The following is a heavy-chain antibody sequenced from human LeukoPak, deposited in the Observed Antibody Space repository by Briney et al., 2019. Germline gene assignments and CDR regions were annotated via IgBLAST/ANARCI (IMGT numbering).Heavy chain of an antibody. Sequence: SVKVSCKASGGTFSSYAISWVRQAPGQGLEWMGGIITIFGTADYAQKFQGRVTITADESTSTAYMELSSLRSEDTAVYYCARWGYSGYDYFDYWGQGTLVTVSS. CDR3: ARWGYSGYDYFDY. V-gene: IGHV1-69*01. D-gene: IGHD5-12*01. CDR2: IITIFGTA. J-gene: IGHJ4*02. CDR1: GGTFSSYA.